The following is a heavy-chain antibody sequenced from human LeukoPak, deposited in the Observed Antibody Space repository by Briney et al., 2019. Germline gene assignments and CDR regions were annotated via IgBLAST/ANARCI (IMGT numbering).Heavy chain of an antibody. J-gene: IGHJ4*02. V-gene: IGHV3-23*01. CDR3: AKYVRDYEFWGHYSEFQN. D-gene: IGHD3-3*01. CDR1: GFTLSDYA. Sequence: GGSLRLSCEVSGFTLSDYAMSWVRQAPGKGLEWVSAISGSGRNTYHGDSVKGRFTISRDNSKNMLYLQMSTLRADDTAVYYCAKYVRDYEFWGHYSEFQNWGQGTLVTVSS. CDR2: ISGSGRNT.